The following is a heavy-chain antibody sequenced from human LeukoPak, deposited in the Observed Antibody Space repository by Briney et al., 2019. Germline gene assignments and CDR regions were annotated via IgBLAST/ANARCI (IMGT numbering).Heavy chain of an antibody. CDR1: GGSIFTDDIY. J-gene: IGHJ4*02. D-gene: IGHD3-10*01. Sequence: SETLSLTCTVSGGSIFTDDIYWSWIRQPPGRGLEWIGYIYYSGSTYYNPSLKSRVTIILDTSENHFSLKLSSVTAADTAVYYCARVTDPFLRGSGSYGFDYWGQGTLVTVSS. CDR3: ARVTDPFLRGSGSYGFDY. CDR2: IYYSGST. V-gene: IGHV4-30-4*01.